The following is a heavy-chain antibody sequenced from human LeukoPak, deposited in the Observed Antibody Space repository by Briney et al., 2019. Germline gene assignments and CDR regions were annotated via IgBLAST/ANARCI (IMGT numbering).Heavy chain of an antibody. D-gene: IGHD5-24*01. CDR1: GFTFSSYE. J-gene: IGHJ4*02. CDR2: ISTYSTTI. CDR3: ARESRGGYNYPILADY. Sequence: GGSLRLSCAASGFTFSSYEMNWVRQAPGKGLEWVSYISTYSTTIYYADSVKGRFTISRDSAKNSLYLQMNSLRAEDTAVYYCARESRGGYNYPILADYWGQGTLVTVSS. V-gene: IGHV3-48*03.